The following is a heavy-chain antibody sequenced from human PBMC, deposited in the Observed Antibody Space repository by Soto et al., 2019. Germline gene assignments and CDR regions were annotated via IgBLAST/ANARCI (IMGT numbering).Heavy chain of an antibody. CDR2: IYHGLSI. CDR3: ARHGGYYFDY. V-gene: IGHV4-34*01. Sequence: SETVSPTCGVYGGSFIGYYWSWIRQPPGKGLEWIGEIYHGLSIVYNPSLKSRVTISGDSSKNQGSRKLSSVTAADTAVYYCARHGGYYFDYWGQGTLVTVSS. D-gene: IGHD3-16*01. J-gene: IGHJ4*02. CDR1: GGSFIGYY.